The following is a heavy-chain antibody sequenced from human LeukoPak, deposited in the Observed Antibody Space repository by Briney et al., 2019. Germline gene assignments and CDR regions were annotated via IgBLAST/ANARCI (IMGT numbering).Heavy chain of an antibody. J-gene: IGHJ6*02. CDR2: TSGSGVNS. CDR3: AREASTEMIGGMDV. D-gene: IGHD2-21*01. V-gene: IGHV3-23*01. CDR1: GFTLRSYD. Sequence: PGGSLRLSCAASGFTLRSYDMSWVRQAPGKGLEWVAATSGSGVNSYYADAVRGRFTISRDNSKKTCCLQMDSLRVEDTAVYYCAREASTEMIGGMDVRGQGTTVTVTS.